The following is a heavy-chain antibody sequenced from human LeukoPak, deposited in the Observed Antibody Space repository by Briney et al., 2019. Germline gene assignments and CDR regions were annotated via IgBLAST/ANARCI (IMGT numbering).Heavy chain of an antibody. D-gene: IGHD6-6*01. J-gene: IGHJ4*02. Sequence: PGGSLRLSCAASGFTFSSYAMSWVRQAPGKGLEWVSAISGSGGSTYYADSVKGRFTISRDNAKNSLYLQMNSLRAEDTAVYYCARDSGSSSWLDYWGQGTLVTVSS. CDR1: GFTFSSYA. V-gene: IGHV3-23*01. CDR3: ARDSGSSSWLDY. CDR2: ISGSGGST.